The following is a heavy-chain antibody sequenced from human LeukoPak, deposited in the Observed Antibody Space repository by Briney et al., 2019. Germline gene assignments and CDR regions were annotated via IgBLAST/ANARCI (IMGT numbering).Heavy chain of an antibody. D-gene: IGHD2-2*02. J-gene: IGHJ6*03. V-gene: IGHV4-59*08. CDR2: IYYSGST. CDR3: ARTIGDIVVVPAAINYYYYMDV. Sequence: SETLSLTCTVSGGSISSYYWSWIRQPPGKGLEWIGYIYYSGSTNYNPTLKSRGTISVDTSKNQFSLKLSSVTAADTAVYYCARTIGDIVVVPAAINYYYYMDVWGKGTTVTVSS. CDR1: GGSISSYY.